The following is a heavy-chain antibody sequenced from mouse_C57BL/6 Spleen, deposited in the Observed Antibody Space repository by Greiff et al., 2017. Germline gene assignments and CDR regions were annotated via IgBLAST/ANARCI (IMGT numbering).Heavy chain of an antibody. CDR2: IYPGDGDT. D-gene: IGHD2-4*01. CDR3: ARCGLRRDFDY. V-gene: IGHV1-82*01. Sequence: QVQLQQSGPELVKPGASVKISCKASGYAFSSSWMNWVKQRPGKGLEWIGRIYPGDGDTNYNGKFKGKATLTADKSSSTAYMQRSSLTSDDSAVYCCARCGLRRDFDYWGQGTTLTVSS. J-gene: IGHJ2*01. CDR1: GYAFSSSW.